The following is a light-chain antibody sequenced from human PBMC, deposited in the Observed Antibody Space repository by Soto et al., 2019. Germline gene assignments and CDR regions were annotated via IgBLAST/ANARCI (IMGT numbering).Light chain of an antibody. V-gene: IGLV2-23*01. J-gene: IGLJ1*01. CDR1: SSDVGSYNL. CDR2: EGS. CDR3: CSYAGSSTFI. Sequence: QSALTQRASVSGSPGQSITIPCTGTSSDVGSYNLVSWYQQHPGKAPKLMIYEGSKRPSGVSNRFSGSKSGNTASLTISGLQAEDEADYYCCSYAGSSTFIFGTGTKVTVL.